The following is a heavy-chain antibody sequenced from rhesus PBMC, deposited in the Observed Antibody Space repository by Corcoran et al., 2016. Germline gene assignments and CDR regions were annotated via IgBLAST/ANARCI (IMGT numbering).Heavy chain of an antibody. CDR3: ARERTSGWS. CDR2: ISGSVGAT. D-gene: IGHD6S26*01. CDR1: GGSISSDW. Sequence: QLHLQESGPGLVEPSETLSLTCAVSGGSISSDWWSWFRQPPGKGLEWIGRISGSVGATSYNPSIKGRVTISMDTTKNQLSLKLISVTAADAAVYYCARERTSGWSWGQGVLVTVSS. J-gene: IGHJ4*01. V-gene: IGHV4-173*01.